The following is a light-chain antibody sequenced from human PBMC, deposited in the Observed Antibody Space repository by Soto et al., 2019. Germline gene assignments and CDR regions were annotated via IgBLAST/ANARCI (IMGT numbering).Light chain of an antibody. CDR2: AAS. CDR1: QNISNW. CDR3: QQSNSTPALT. J-gene: IGKJ4*01. Sequence: DIVMTQSPSTLSSSVGERVTLTCRASQNISNWLAWYQQKPGKAPKLLIYAASSLQTGVPARFSGSGSGTDFTLTISSLQPEDFAMYYCQQSNSTPALTFGEGTLLDIK. V-gene: IGKV1-39*01.